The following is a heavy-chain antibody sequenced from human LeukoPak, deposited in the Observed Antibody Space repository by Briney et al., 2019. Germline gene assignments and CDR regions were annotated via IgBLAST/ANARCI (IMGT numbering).Heavy chain of an antibody. J-gene: IGHJ4*02. D-gene: IGHD4-11*01. CDR2: MNPNSGNT. CDR3: YSNYGDSFDY. Sequence: ASVTVSCKASGYTFTSYDINWVRQATGQGLEWMGWMNPNSGNTGYAQKFQGRVTITRNTSITTAYMELSSLRSEDTAVYYCYSNYGDSFDYWGQGTLVTVSS. CDR1: GYTFTSYD. V-gene: IGHV1-8*03.